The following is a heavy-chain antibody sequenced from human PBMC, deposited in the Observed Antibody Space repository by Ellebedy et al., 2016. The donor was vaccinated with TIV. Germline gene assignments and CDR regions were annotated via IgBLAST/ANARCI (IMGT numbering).Heavy chain of an antibody. Sequence: MPSETLSLTCTVSGGSISSYYWSWIRQPPGKGLEWIGYFYNSVNTIYNPSLKSRVSMSVDTSKNQVSLKLSSVTAADTAVYYCARHASYYDSSGYSGYYFDYWGQGTLVTVSS. J-gene: IGHJ4*02. V-gene: IGHV4-59*08. CDR3: ARHASYYDSSGYSGYYFDY. CDR1: GGSISSYY. CDR2: FYNSVNT. D-gene: IGHD3-22*01.